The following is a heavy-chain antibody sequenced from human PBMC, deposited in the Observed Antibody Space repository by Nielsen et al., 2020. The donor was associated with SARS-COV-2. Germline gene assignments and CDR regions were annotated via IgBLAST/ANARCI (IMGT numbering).Heavy chain of an antibody. D-gene: IGHD6-13*01. CDR1: GFTFSSYA. CDR3: ARDGNRGSSWWPSFDP. Sequence: GGSLRLSCAASGFTFSSYAMSWVRQAPGKGLEWVSAISGSGGSTYYADSVKGRFTISRDNAKNSLYLQMNSLRAEDTAVYYCARDGNRGSSWWPSFDPWGQGTLGTVSS. J-gene: IGHJ5*02. CDR2: ISGSGGST. V-gene: IGHV3-23*01.